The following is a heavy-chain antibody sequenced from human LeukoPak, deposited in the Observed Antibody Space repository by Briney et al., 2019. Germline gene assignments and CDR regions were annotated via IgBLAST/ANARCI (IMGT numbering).Heavy chain of an antibody. Sequence: GGSLRLSCAASGFTFSSYAMSWVRQAPGKGLEWVSAISGSGGSTYYADSVKGRFTISRDNSKNTLYLQMYSLRAEDTAVYYCAKDYYDSSGRWFDPWGQGTLVTVSS. CDR3: AKDYYDSSGRWFDP. V-gene: IGHV3-23*01. J-gene: IGHJ5*02. CDR1: GFTFSSYA. D-gene: IGHD3-22*01. CDR2: ISGSGGST.